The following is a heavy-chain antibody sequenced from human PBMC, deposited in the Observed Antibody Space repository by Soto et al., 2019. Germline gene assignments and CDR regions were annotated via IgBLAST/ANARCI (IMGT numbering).Heavy chain of an antibody. J-gene: IGHJ4*02. CDR3: AAYYSRGWYGAFDY. CDR1: GGTFSSYA. D-gene: IGHD6-19*01. V-gene: IGHV1-69*06. Sequence: SVKVSCKASGGTFSSYAISWVRQAPGQGLEWMGGIIPIFGTANYAQKFQGIVTITADKPTSTAYMELSSLRSEDTAVYYCAAYYSRGWYGAFDYWGQGTLVTVSS. CDR2: IIPIFGTA.